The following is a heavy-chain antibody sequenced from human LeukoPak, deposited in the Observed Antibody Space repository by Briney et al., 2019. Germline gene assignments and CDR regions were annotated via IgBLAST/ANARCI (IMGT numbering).Heavy chain of an antibody. V-gene: IGHV3-23*01. CDR3: AKAHGGSYHSGID. CDR1: GFTFTSYA. J-gene: IGHJ4*02. Sequence: PGGSVRLSCAASGFTFTSYAMNWVRQAPGKGLEWVSGISGSGGSTYYADSVKGRFSISRDNSKNTLYLQLNSLRVDDTAEYYCAKAHGGSYHSGIDWGQGTLVLVSS. CDR2: ISGSGGST. D-gene: IGHD1-26*01.